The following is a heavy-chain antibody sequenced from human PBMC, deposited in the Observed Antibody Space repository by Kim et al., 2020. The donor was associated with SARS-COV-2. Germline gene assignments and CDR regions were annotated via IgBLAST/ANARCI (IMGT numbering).Heavy chain of an antibody. CDR1: GYTFTSYY. Sequence: ASVKVSCKASGYTFTSYYMHWVRQAPGQGLEWMGIINPSGGSTSYAQKFQGRVTMTRDTSTSTVYMELSSLRSEDTAVYYCAITTVNVNWFDPWGQGTLVTVSS. V-gene: IGHV1-46*01. CDR2: INPSGGST. J-gene: IGHJ5*02. CDR3: AITTVNVNWFDP. D-gene: IGHD4-17*01.